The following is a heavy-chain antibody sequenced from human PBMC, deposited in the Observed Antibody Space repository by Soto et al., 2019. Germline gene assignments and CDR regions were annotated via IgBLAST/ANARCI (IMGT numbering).Heavy chain of an antibody. D-gene: IGHD4-17*01. Sequence: ILSLTCAVSGGSISSGGYSWSWIRQPPGKGLEWIGYIYHSGSTYYNPSLKSRVTISVDRSKNQFSLKLSSVTAADTAVYYCARGSYYGGTHAFDIWGQGTMVTV. CDR1: GGSISSGGYS. J-gene: IGHJ3*02. V-gene: IGHV4-30-2*01. CDR3: ARGSYYGGTHAFDI. CDR2: IYHSGST.